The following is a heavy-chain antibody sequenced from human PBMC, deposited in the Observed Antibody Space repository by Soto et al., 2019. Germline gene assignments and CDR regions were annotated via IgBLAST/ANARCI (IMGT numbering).Heavy chain of an antibody. CDR3: ARDLGDLTRPLQY. D-gene: IGHD3-10*01. J-gene: IGHJ4*02. V-gene: IGHV1-18*01. CDR1: GYIFSHYA. CDR2: INVYSGDT. Sequence: QVQLVQSGDDLRKSGASVKVSCKASGYIFSHYAINWVRQAPGQGLEWMGWINVYSGDTIYAQNLQGRVTLTRDISTNTAYMELTSLTSDDTAVYYCARDLGDLTRPLQYWGQGTLITVSS.